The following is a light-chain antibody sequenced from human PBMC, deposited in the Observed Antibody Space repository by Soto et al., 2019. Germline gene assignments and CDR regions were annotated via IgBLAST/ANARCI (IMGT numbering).Light chain of an antibody. Sequence: EVALTQSPGTLSLSPGERATLSCRASQSVSSSYLAWYQQKPGQSPRLLIYGASNRASGISDRFSGSGSGTDFTLTIYRLEPEDFAVYYCQQYDSSPWTFGQGTKV. CDR1: QSVSSSY. CDR2: GAS. J-gene: IGKJ1*01. V-gene: IGKV3-20*01. CDR3: QQYDSSPWT.